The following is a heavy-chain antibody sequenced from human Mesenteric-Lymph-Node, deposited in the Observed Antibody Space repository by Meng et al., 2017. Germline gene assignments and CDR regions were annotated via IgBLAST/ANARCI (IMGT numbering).Heavy chain of an antibody. CDR1: GYTFTSYY. D-gene: IGHD6-13*01. V-gene: IGHV1-46*01. Sequence: ASVKVSCKASGYTFTSYYMHWVRQAPGQGLEWMGIINPSGGSTSYAQKFQGRVTMTRDTSISTAYMELSRLRSDDTAVYYCARVPRIAAAGMSRYYFDYWGQGTLVTVSS. CDR3: ARVPRIAAAGMSRYYFDY. J-gene: IGHJ4*02. CDR2: INPSGGST.